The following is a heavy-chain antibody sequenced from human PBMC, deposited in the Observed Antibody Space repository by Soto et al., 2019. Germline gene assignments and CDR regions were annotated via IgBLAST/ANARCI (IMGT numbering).Heavy chain of an antibody. J-gene: IGHJ5*02. Sequence: EEQLVESGGGLVKPGGSLRLSCAASGFTFISYTMNWVRQAPGKGLEWVSSISSSGSYIHYADSVKGRFTISRDNAKNSLFLQMDSLRAEDTAVYYCARDVETSMDGLNYFDPWGQGTLVTVSS. D-gene: IGHD5-18*01. CDR2: ISSSGSYI. CDR3: ARDVETSMDGLNYFDP. V-gene: IGHV3-21*01. CDR1: GFTFISYT.